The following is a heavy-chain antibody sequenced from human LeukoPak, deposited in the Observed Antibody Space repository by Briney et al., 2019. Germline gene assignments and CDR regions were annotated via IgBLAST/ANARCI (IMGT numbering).Heavy chain of an antibody. J-gene: IGHJ5*02. CDR3: ARARRGYYGSGSYIGNWFDP. CDR2: IYYSGST. D-gene: IGHD3-10*01. CDR1: GGSISSSSYY. V-gene: IGHV4-39*07. Sequence: SETLSLTCTVSGGSISSSSYYWGWIRQPPGKGLEWIGSIYYSGSTYYNPSLKSRVTISVDTSKNQFSLKLSSVTAADTAVYYCARARRGYYGSGSYIGNWFDPWGQGTLVTVSS.